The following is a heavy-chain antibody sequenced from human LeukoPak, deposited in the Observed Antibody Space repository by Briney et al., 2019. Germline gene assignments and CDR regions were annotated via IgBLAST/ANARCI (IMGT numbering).Heavy chain of an antibody. CDR2: IYYSGST. J-gene: IGHJ4*02. Sequence: TSETLSLTCTVSGGSISSSSYYWGWIRQPPGKGLEWIGSIYYSGSTYYNPSLKSRVTISVDTSKNQFSLRLTSVTAADTAVYYCARDDLHCGYASHKLDCWGQGTLVTVSS. CDR3: ARDDLHCGYASHKLDC. V-gene: IGHV4-39*07. D-gene: IGHD5-12*01. CDR1: GGSISSSSYY.